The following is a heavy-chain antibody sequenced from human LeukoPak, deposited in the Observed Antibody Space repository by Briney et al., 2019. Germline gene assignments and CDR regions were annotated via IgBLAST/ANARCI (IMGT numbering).Heavy chain of an antibody. Sequence: GGSLRLSCAASGFTFSSYGMHWVRQAPGKGLEWVAVISYDGSNKYYADSVKGRFTISRDNSKNTLYLQMNSLRVEDTAVYYCAKDRCSSTSCYGGDVFDIWGQGTMVTVSS. CDR1: GFTFSSYG. CDR2: ISYDGSNK. D-gene: IGHD2-2*01. CDR3: AKDRCSSTSCYGGDVFDI. J-gene: IGHJ3*02. V-gene: IGHV3-30*18.